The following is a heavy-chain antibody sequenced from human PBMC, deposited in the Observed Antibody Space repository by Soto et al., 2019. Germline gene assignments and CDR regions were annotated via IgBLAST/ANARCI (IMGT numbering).Heavy chain of an antibody. CDR3: ARVWARDYGDYLFDY. D-gene: IGHD4-17*01. CDR2: IYYSGST. J-gene: IGHJ4*02. Sequence: SETLSLTCTVSGGSISSGDYYWSWIRQPPGKGLEWIGYIYYSGSTYYNPSLKSRVTISVDTSKNQFSLKLSSVTAADTAVYYCARVWARDYGDYLFDYWGQGTLVTVSS. CDR1: GGSISSGDYY. V-gene: IGHV4-30-4*01.